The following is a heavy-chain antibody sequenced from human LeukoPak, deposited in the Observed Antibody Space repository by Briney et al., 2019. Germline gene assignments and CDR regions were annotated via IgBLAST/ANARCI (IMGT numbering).Heavy chain of an antibody. CDR3: ARVADGDKYGGRDY. V-gene: IGHV3-74*01. CDR2: IINDGSST. D-gene: IGHD5-24*01. Sequence: GGSLRLSCAASGFTFRSDWMHWVRHAPGKGLVWVSRIINDGSSTTYADSVKGRFTISRDNAKDTLHLQMNSLRVEDTAVYYCARVADGDKYGGRDYWGQGALVIVSS. CDR1: GFTFRSDW. J-gene: IGHJ4*02.